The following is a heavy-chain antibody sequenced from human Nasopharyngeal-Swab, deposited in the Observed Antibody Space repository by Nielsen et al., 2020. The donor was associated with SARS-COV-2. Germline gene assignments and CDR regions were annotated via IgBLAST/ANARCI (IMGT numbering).Heavy chain of an antibody. CDR1: GFKFDENT. V-gene: IGHV3-43*01. D-gene: IGHD5-24*01. J-gene: IGHJ4*02. Sequence: GESLKISCAASGFKFDENTMHLVRHTPEKGLQVVSLTRGDDGTYYADSVKGRFTISRDNTKNSVYLQMNSLRTEDSALYYCAKDLPGYKGFDYWGQGTLVTVSS. CDR3: AKDLPGYKGFDY. CDR2: TRGDDGT.